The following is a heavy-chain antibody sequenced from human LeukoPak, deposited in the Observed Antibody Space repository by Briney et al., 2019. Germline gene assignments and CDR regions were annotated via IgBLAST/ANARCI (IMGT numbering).Heavy chain of an antibody. CDR1: GGSFSGYY. CDR2: INHSGST. CDR3: ARRGYTYGWGWFDP. V-gene: IGHV4-34*01. J-gene: IGHJ5*02. Sequence: SETLSLTCAVYGGSFSGYYWSWIRQPPGKGLEWIGEINHSGSTNYNPSLKSRVTISIDTSKNQFSLKLSSVTAADTAVYYCARRGYTYGWGWFDPWGQGTLVTVSS. D-gene: IGHD5-18*01.